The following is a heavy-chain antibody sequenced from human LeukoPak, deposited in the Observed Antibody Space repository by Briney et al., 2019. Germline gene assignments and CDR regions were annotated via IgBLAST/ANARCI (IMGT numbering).Heavy chain of an antibody. CDR3: ARRMAASATGGRFQD. CDR2: ISGSGGST. Sequence: GGSLRLSCAASGFTFSSYAMSWVRQAPGKGLEWVSSISGSGGSTYYADSVKGRFTISRDSSKDSLYLQMNSLRAEDTAVYYCARRMAASATGGRFQDWGQGSLVTVSS. CDR1: GFTFSSYA. J-gene: IGHJ1*01. D-gene: IGHD6-25*01. V-gene: IGHV3-23*01.